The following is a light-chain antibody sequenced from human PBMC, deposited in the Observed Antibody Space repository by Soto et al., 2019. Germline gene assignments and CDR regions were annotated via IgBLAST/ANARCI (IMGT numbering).Light chain of an antibody. Sequence: QSVLTQPPSASGCPGQSVTISCTGTSSDVGGYNYVSWYQQHPGKAPKLMIYEVSKRPSGVPDRFSGSKSGNTASLTVSGLQAEDEADYYSSSYAGSNNFAVFGGGTKLTVL. CDR3: SSYAGSNNFAV. V-gene: IGLV2-8*01. CDR1: SSDVGGYNY. CDR2: EVS. J-gene: IGLJ2*01.